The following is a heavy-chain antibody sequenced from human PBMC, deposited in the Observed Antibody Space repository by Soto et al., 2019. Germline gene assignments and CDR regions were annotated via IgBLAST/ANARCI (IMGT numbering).Heavy chain of an antibody. CDR3: ASFPGPQYSYGYFDYYYGMDV. CDR1: GGSISSGDYY. CDR2: IYYSGST. J-gene: IGHJ6*02. Sequence: PSETLSLTCTVSGGSISSGDYYWSWIRQPPGKGLEWIGYIYYSGSTYYNPSLKSRVTISVDTSKNQFSLKLSSVTAADTAVYYCASFPGPQYSYGYFDYYYGMDVWGQGTTVTVSS. D-gene: IGHD5-18*01. V-gene: IGHV4-30-4*01.